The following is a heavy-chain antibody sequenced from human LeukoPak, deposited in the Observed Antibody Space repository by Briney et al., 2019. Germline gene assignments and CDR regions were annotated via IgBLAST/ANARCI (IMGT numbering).Heavy chain of an antibody. CDR1: GYGFTSYW. Sequence: ESPKIRCKGSGYGFTSYWIGWVRQMPGKGLEWMGIIYPGDPDTRYSPSFQGQVTISADKSISTAYLQWSSLKASDTAMYYCARKYYYDSSGWVAFDIWGQGTMVTVSS. CDR3: ARKYYYDSSGWVAFDI. J-gene: IGHJ3*02. D-gene: IGHD3-22*01. CDR2: IYPGDPDT. V-gene: IGHV5-51*01.